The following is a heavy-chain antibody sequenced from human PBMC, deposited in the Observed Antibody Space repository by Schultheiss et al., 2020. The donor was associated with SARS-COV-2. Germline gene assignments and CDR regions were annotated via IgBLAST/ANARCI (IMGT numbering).Heavy chain of an antibody. CDR3: ATAPSRSSYYYYGMDV. D-gene: IGHD6-6*01. CDR2: INPNSGGT. CDR1: GYTFTGYY. V-gene: IGHV1-2*04. J-gene: IGHJ6*02. Sequence: ASVKVSCKASGYTFTGYYMHWVRQAPGQGLEWMGWINPNSGGTNYAQKFQGWVTMTRDTSISTAYMELSRLRSDDTAVYYCATAPSRSSYYYYGMDVWGQGTTVTVSS.